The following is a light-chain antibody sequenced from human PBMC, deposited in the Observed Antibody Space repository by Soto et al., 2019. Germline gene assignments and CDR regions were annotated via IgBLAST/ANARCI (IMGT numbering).Light chain of an antibody. Sequence: EIVLTQSPATLSLSPGERATLSCRAIQSISRFVAWFQQKPGHSPRLLIYDASNRATGIPDRFSGSGSGTDFTLTISRLEPEDFAVYYCQQYGISPRTFGQGTKVDIK. J-gene: IGKJ1*01. V-gene: IGKV3-20*01. CDR1: QSISRF. CDR3: QQYGISPRT. CDR2: DAS.